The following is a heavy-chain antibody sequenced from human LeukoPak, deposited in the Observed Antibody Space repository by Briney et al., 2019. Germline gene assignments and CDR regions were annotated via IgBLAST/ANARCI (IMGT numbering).Heavy chain of an antibody. CDR3: AKDRTYSSRDGYNSYWYFDL. D-gene: IGHD5-24*01. Sequence: GGSLRLSCAASGFSFSSYAMTWVRQAPGKGLEWVSSISGTGDTTYYADSVKGRFTISRDNSKNTLYLQMNSLRAEDTAVYYCAKDRTYSSRDGYNSYWYFDLWGRGTLVTVSS. J-gene: IGHJ2*01. CDR2: ISGTGDTT. V-gene: IGHV3-23*01. CDR1: GFSFSSYA.